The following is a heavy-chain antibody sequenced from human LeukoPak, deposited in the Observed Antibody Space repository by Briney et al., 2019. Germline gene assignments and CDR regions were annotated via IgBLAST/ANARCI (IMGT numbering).Heavy chain of an antibody. CDR1: GYTFTTYG. V-gene: IGHV1-18*01. CDR3: ARLSYDGEGY. D-gene: IGHD3-10*01. J-gene: IGHJ4*01. CDR2: ISAFTGNT. Sequence: ASVTVSCKPSGYTFTTYGISWVRQAPGQGLEYMGWISAFTGNTNYAQKFQVRVAMTMDTSTSTVEMELSSLKFDDTALYFCARLSYDGEGYWGQGTLVTVSS.